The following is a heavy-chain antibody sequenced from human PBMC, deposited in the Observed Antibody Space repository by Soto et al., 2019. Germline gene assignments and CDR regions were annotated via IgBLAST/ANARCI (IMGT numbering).Heavy chain of an antibody. Sequence: QVTLKESGPVLVKPTETLTLTCTVSGFSLSNARMGVSWIRQPPGKALEGLAHIFSNDEKSYSTSLKSRLTISKDPSHSQVVITLTNMDPVDTATYYCARIRESAWEPSGAFDIWGQGTMVTVSS. D-gene: IGHD1-26*01. V-gene: IGHV2-26*01. J-gene: IGHJ3*02. CDR1: GFSLSNARMG. CDR3: ARIRESAWEPSGAFDI. CDR2: IFSNDEK.